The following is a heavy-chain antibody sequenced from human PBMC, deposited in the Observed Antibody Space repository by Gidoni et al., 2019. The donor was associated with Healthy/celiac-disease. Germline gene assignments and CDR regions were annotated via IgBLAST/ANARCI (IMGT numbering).Heavy chain of an antibody. D-gene: IGHD3-22*01. J-gene: IGHJ6*02. Sequence: EVQLVESGGGLVKPGGSLRLSCAASGFTFSSYSMNWVRQAPGKGLEWVSSISSSSSYIYYADSVKGRFTISRDNAKNSLYLQMNSLRAEDTAVYYCARNYDSTAYYYYGMDVWGQGTTVTVSS. CDR1: GFTFSSYS. CDR2: ISSSSSYI. V-gene: IGHV3-21*01. CDR3: ARNYDSTAYYYYGMDV.